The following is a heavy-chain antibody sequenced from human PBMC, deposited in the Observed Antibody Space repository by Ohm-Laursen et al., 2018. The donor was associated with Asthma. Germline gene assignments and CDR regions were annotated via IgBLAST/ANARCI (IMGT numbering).Heavy chain of an antibody. Sequence: SLRLSCTASGFTFSTYAMNWVRQAPGKGLEWVSDISGNGGRTKYADFVTGRFTISRDNAKNSLYLQMNSLRAEDTAVFYCARESTLTGTTWFDYWGQGTLVTASS. CDR1: GFTFSTYA. D-gene: IGHD1-20*01. CDR2: ISGNGGRT. V-gene: IGHV3-23*01. J-gene: IGHJ4*02. CDR3: ARESTLTGTTWFDY.